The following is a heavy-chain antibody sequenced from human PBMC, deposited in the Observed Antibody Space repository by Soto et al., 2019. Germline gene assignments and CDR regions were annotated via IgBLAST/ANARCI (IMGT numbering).Heavy chain of an antibody. V-gene: IGHV3-23*01. CDR2: IGSSSINT. J-gene: IGHJ4*02. Sequence: GGSLRLSCEASGFTFSTYAMSWVRQAPGKGLEWVSTIGSSSINTYDADSVKGRFTISRDNSKNTLYLQMNSLRDDDTAVYYCAKDRLYGPFEFWGQGTLVTVSS. CDR1: GFTFSTYA. D-gene: IGHD3-10*01. CDR3: AKDRLYGPFEF.